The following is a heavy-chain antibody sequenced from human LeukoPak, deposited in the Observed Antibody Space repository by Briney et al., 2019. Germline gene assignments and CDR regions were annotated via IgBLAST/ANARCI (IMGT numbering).Heavy chain of an antibody. CDR3: AKDTVGATACDY. CDR1: GFTFSSYG. D-gene: IGHD1-26*01. V-gene: IGHV3-30*02. Sequence: GGSLRLSCAASGFTFSSYGMDWVRQAPDKGLEWVAFIRYDGSNKYYADSVKGRFTISRDNSKNTLYLQMNSLRAEDTAVYYCAKDTVGATACDYWGQGTLVTVSS. J-gene: IGHJ4*02. CDR2: IRYDGSNK.